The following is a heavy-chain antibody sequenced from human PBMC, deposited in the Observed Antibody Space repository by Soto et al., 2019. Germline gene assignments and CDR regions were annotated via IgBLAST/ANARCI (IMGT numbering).Heavy chain of an antibody. V-gene: IGHV1-18*01. CDR3: ARVFWVSSGWYGNYFDY. CDR2: ISAYNGNT. J-gene: IGHJ4*02. CDR1: GYTFTSYG. Sequence: QVQLVQSGAEVKKPGASVKVSCKASGYTFTSYGISWVRQAPGQGLEWMGWISAYNGNTNYAQKLQGRVTMTTDTSMSTVYMELRSLRSDDTVVYYCARVFWVSSGWYGNYFDYWGEGTLVIVS. D-gene: IGHD6-19*01.